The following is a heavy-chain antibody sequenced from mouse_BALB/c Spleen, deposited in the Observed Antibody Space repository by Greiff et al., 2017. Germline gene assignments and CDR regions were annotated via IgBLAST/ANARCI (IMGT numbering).Heavy chain of an antibody. CDR1: GFSLTSYG. D-gene: IGHD1-1*01. J-gene: IGHJ1*01. Sequence: VKLQESGPGLVAPSQSLSITCTVSGFSLTSYGVHWVRQPPGKGLEWLGVIWAGGSTNYNSALMSRLSISKDNSKSQVFLKMNSLQTDDTAMYYCARVPYYYGSSPPLYFDVWGAGTTVTVSS. CDR3: ARVPYYYGSSPPLYFDV. V-gene: IGHV2-9*02. CDR2: IWAGGST.